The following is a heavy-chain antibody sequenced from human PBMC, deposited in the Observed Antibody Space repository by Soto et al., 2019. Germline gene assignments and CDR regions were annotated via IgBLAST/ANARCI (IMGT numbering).Heavy chain of an antibody. CDR2: IYYSGNT. J-gene: IGHJ4*02. CDR3: ARDSRYGALFDY. D-gene: IGHD4-17*01. V-gene: IGHV4-59*01. Sequence: SETLSLTRIVSGDSIYRYSWSWFRQSPGKGLEWIGYIYYSGNTNYNPSLRSRVTISVDTSKNQFSLRLNSVTAADTAVYYCARDSRYGALFDYWGQGTLVTVSS. CDR1: GDSIYRYS.